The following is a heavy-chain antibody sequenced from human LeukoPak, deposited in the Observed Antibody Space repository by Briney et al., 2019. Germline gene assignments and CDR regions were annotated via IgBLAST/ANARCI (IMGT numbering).Heavy chain of an antibody. CDR2: IKNKPDGGTT. V-gene: IGHV3-15*05. J-gene: IGHJ5*02. CDR3: TTVGVATSGFFGP. D-gene: IGHD5-12*01. CDR1: GFTFSNAW. Sequence: GGSLRLSCAASGFTFSNAWMTWVRQAPGKGLEWVGRIKNKPDGGTTDYAAPVKGRFTISRDDSINTLYLQMNSLKTEDTAFYYCTTVGVATSGFFGPWGQGTLVTVSP.